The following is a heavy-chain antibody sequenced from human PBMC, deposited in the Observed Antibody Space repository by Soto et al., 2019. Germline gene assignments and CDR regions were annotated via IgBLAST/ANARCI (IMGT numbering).Heavy chain of an antibody. CDR1: GDSISRGYY. D-gene: IGHD5-12*01. Sequence: PSETLSLTCAVSGDSISRGYYWAWIRQPPGKGLEYIGSIYHSGTTYYNPSLMSRVTISVDTSKNQFSLDLRSVTAEDTAVYYCAKEGRWLQFFRAQLDYWGQGTLVTVSS. CDR2: IYHSGTT. V-gene: IGHV4-38-2*02. CDR3: AKEGRWLQFFRAQLDY. J-gene: IGHJ4*02.